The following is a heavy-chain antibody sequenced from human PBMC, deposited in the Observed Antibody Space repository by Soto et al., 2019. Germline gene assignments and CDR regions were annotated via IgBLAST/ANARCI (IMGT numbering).Heavy chain of an antibody. CDR1: GFTFSSYA. D-gene: IGHD3-22*01. V-gene: IGHV3-30-3*01. Sequence: PGGSLRLSCAASGFTFSSYAMHWVRQAPGKGLEWVAVISYDGSNKYYADSVKGRFTISRDNSKSTLYLQMNSLRAEDTAVYYCARDSGGIVVVITSRYFDYWGQGTLVTV. CDR2: ISYDGSNK. CDR3: ARDSGGIVVVITSRYFDY. J-gene: IGHJ4*02.